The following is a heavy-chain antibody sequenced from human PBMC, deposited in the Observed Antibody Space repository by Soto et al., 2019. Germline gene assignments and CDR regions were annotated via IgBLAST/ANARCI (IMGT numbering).Heavy chain of an antibody. CDR3: ARLGWGNGDSDY. CDR1: GGSISKSNYF. D-gene: IGHD2-21*01. Sequence: QLQLQESGPGLVKSSETLSLTCTVSGGSISKSNYFWGWIRQAPGKGLEWIASILYSGTTSYNSSLESRLAISVDTSKNHFSLELNSVTAADTAVYSCARLGWGNGDSDYWGQGTLVTVSS. J-gene: IGHJ4*02. CDR2: ILYSGTT. V-gene: IGHV4-39*02.